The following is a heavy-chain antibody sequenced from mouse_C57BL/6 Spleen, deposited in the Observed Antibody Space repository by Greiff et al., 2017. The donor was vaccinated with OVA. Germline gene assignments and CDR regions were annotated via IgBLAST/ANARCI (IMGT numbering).Heavy chain of an antibody. CDR1: GYTFTSYT. CDR2: INPSSGYT. D-gene: IGHD3-2*02. V-gene: IGHV1-4*01. J-gene: IGHJ4*01. CDR3: ARRGSSGYDAMDY. Sequence: VKLLESGAELARPGASVKMSCKASGYTFTSYTMHWVKQRPGQGLEWIGYINPSSGYTKYNQKFKDTATLTADKSSSTAYMQLGSLTSEDSAFYYGARRGSSGYDAMDYWGQGTSVTVSS.